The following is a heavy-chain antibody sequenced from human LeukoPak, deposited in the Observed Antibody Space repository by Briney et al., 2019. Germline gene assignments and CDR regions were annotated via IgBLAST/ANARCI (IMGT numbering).Heavy chain of an antibody. J-gene: IGHJ6*03. D-gene: IGHD6-13*01. CDR2: INTNTGNP. CDR3: ARDIAAAGDYYYYMDV. V-gene: IGHV7-4-1*02. CDR1: GYTFTSYA. Sequence: GASVKVSCKASGYTFTSYAMNWVRQAPGQGLEWMGWINTNTGNPTYAQGFTGRFVFSLDTSVSTAYLQISSLKAEDTAVYYCARDIAAAGDYYYYMDVWGKGTTVTVSS.